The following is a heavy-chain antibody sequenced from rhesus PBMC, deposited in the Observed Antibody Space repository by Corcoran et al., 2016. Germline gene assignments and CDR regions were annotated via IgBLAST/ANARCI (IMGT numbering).Heavy chain of an antibody. V-gene: IGHV3S5*01. CDR3: AKALPTYYNFWTGPFDF. D-gene: IGHD3-3*01. Sequence: EVQLVETGGGLVQPGGSLKLSCAASGFTFSSYGMSWVRKAPGKGLELVSAINSGGGSTYYADSVKGRFTISRDDSKNTLSLQMNSLRAEDTAVYYCAKALPTYYNFWTGPFDFWGQGLRVTVSS. J-gene: IGHJ3*01. CDR1: GFTFSSYG. CDR2: INSGGGST.